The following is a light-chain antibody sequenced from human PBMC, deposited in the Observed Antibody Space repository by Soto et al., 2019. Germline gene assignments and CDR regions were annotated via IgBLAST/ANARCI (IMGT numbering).Light chain of an antibody. V-gene: IGLV1-40*01. CDR2: GNS. Sequence: QSVLTQPPSVSGAPGQRVTISCTGSSSNIGAGYAVHWHQQLPGKAPKLLIYGNSNRPSGVPDRFSGSKSGNTASLTISGLQAEDEADYYCCSYAGSYTLVFGGGTKLTVL. CDR3: CSYAGSYTLV. CDR1: SSNIGAGYA. J-gene: IGLJ2*01.